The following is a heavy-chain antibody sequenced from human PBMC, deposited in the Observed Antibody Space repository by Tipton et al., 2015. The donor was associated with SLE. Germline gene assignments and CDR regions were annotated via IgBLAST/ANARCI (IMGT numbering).Heavy chain of an antibody. V-gene: IGHV7-4-1*02. J-gene: IGHJ4*02. CDR3: ARDYAGWDY. Sequence: QVQLVQSGSELKKPGASVKVSCKASGYIFTNYALNWVRQAPGQGLEWMGWINTNTGNPTYAPGFTGRFVFSLDTSVSTAFLQINRLQAEDSAVYFCARDYAGWDYWGQGTLLTVSS. D-gene: IGHD3-16*01. CDR1: GYIFTNYA. CDR2: INTNTGNP.